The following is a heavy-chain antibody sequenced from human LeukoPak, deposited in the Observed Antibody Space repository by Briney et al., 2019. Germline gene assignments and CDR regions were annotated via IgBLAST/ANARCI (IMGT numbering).Heavy chain of an antibody. J-gene: IGHJ2*01. CDR2: VHASGYT. Sequence: SETLSLTCSVSDDPFSRHYWSWIRQPAGPAPEWIGRVHASGYTNFNPSFKSRLTMSVDTSKKQFSLVLTSVTPADTAVYYCARDSSGSSVWYFDLWGRGTLVTVSS. D-gene: IGHD6-6*01. CDR1: DDPFSRHY. V-gene: IGHV4-4*07. CDR3: ARDSSGSSVWYFDL.